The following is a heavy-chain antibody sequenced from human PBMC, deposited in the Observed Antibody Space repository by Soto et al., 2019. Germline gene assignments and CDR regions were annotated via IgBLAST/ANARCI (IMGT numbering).Heavy chain of an antibody. D-gene: IGHD2-2*01. V-gene: IGHV1-18*01. J-gene: IGHJ6*02. CDR2: ISAYNGNT. CDR3: ARAVVVVPAAPYYYYGMDV. Sequence: QVPLVQSGAEVKKPGASVKVSCKASGYTFTSYGISWVRQAPGQGLEWMGWISAYNGNTNYAQKLQGRVTMTTDTSTSTAYMELRSLRSDDTAVYYCARAVVVVPAAPYYYYGMDVWGQGTTVTVSS. CDR1: GYTFTSYG.